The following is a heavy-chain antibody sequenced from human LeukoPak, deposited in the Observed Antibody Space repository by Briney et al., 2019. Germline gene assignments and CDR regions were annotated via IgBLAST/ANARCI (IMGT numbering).Heavy chain of an antibody. V-gene: IGHV3-66*01. D-gene: IGHD1-26*01. CDR1: GFTVSTNY. J-gene: IGHJ4*02. CDR3: ARGSGSYYWFDY. Sequence: EGSLRLSCAASGFTVSTNYMSWVRQAPGKGLEWVSVIYSGGSTYYADSVKGRFTISRDISKNTLYLQMNSLRAEDTAVYYCARGSGSYYWFDYWGQGTLVTVSS. CDR2: IYSGGST.